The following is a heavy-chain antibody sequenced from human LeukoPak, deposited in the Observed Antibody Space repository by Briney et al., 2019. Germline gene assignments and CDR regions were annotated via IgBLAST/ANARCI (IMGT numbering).Heavy chain of an antibody. CDR2: IYYSGST. CDR3: ARERDGSGTQRGLDY. D-gene: IGHD3-10*01. Sequence: SETLSLTCTVSGGSISSSSYYWGWIRQPPGKGLEWIGSIYYSGSTYYNPSLKSRVTISVDTSKNQFSLKLSSVTAADTAVYYCARERDGSGTQRGLDYWGQGTLVTVSS. CDR1: GGSISSSSYY. V-gene: IGHV4-39*07. J-gene: IGHJ4*02.